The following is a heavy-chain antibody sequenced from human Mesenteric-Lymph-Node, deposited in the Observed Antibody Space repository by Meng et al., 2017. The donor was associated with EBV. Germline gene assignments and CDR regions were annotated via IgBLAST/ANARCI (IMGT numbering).Heavy chain of an antibody. V-gene: IGHV4-39*01. CDR2: IYSSART. Sequence: QLLTSVAALMSLAQAFSYACTASGVSILRSSYYLRRLLQPPRKGLEWIGGIYSSARTYYTPSLKSRVTISVDTSKHQISLKLTSVTAADTDVYYCAKTGSSGSSYLDYWGRGILVTVSS. J-gene: IGHJ4*02. CDR3: AKTGSSGSSYLDY. D-gene: IGHD6-19*01. CDR1: GVSILRSSYY.